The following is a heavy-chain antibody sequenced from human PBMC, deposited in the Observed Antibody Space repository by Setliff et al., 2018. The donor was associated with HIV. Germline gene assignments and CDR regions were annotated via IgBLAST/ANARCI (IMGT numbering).Heavy chain of an antibody. J-gene: IGHJ4*02. Sequence: ASVKVSCKGSGDTFTTYVVSWVRQAPGQGLEWMGGRSPIFSTTNYAQKFQGRVTITTDESTSRAYMELSSLRSEDTAVYYCVFWAHSGTWPFDYWGQGTLVTVSS. CDR3: VFWAHSGTWPFDY. D-gene: IGHD3-10*01. CDR2: RSPIFSTT. CDR1: GDTFTTYV. V-gene: IGHV1-69*05.